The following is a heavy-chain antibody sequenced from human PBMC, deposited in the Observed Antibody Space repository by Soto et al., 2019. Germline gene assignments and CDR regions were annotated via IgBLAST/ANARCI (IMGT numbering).Heavy chain of an antibody. Sequence: TGGSLRLSCAASGFTVSSNYMNWVRQAPGKGLEWVSVIYSGGSTYYADSVKGRFTISRDNSKNTLYLQMDSLRAEDTAVYYCARDRRSWDYYYYGMDVWGQGTTVTVSS. J-gene: IGHJ6*02. D-gene: IGHD6-13*01. CDR3: ARDRRSWDYYYYGMDV. CDR2: IYSGGST. CDR1: GFTVSSNY. V-gene: IGHV3-66*01.